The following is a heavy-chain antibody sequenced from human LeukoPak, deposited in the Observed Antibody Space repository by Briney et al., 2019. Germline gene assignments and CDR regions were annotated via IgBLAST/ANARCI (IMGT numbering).Heavy chain of an antibody. Sequence: GGSLRLSCAASGFTFSSYAMSWVRQAPGKGLEWVSGISGGSTYYADSVKGRFTISRDNAKNSLYLQMNSLRAEDTAVYYCARDAHYDFWSGYYSTWPLGYWGQGTLVTVSS. V-gene: IGHV3-21*01. CDR1: GFTFSSYA. D-gene: IGHD3-3*01. CDR3: ARDAHYDFWSGYYSTWPLGY. CDR2: ISGGST. J-gene: IGHJ4*02.